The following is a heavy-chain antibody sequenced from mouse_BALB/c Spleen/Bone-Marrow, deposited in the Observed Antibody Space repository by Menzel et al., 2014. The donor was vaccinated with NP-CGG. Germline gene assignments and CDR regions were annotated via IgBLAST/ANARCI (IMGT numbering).Heavy chain of an antibody. CDR2: INPSSGYT. J-gene: IGHJ2*01. Sequence: ESGAELARPGASVKMSCRASGYTFTTYTIHWVRQRPGQGLEWIGYINPSSGYTNYIQKFKDKATLTADKSSSTAYMQLSSLTSEDSAVYYCARRDDGYVFFDYWGQGTTLTVSS. D-gene: IGHD2-3*01. CDR1: GYTFTTYT. CDR3: ARRDDGYVFFDY. V-gene: IGHV1-4*01.